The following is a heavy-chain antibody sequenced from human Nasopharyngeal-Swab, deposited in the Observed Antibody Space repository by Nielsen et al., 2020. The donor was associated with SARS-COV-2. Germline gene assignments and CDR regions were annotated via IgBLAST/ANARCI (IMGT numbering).Heavy chain of an antibody. D-gene: IGHD3/OR15-3a*01. CDR2: MNPKSGEV. CDR3: ARGAFGLDHSWFDP. V-gene: IGHV1-8*01. J-gene: IGHJ5*02. Sequence: WVRQAPGQELEWMGWMNPKSGEVGYEQKFQGRVTMTRNTATATAYMELSGLRHEDTAVYYCARGAFGLDHSWFDPWGQGTLVTVSS.